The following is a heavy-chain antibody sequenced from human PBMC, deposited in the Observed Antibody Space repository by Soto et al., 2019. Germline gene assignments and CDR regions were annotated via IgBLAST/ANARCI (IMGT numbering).Heavy chain of an antibody. J-gene: IGHJ4*02. CDR3: AKDLYSGYSSSWYAH. Sequence: GGSLRLSCAASGFTFSSYAMSWVRQAPGKGLEWVSAISGSGGSTYYADSVKGRFTISRDNSKNTLYLQMNSLRAEDTAVYYCAKDLYSGYSSSWYAHWGQGTLVTVSS. CDR1: GFTFSSYA. D-gene: IGHD6-13*01. V-gene: IGHV3-23*01. CDR2: ISGSGGST.